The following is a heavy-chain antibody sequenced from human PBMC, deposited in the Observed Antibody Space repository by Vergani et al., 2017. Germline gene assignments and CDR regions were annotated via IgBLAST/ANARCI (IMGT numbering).Heavy chain of an antibody. Sequence: EVQLLESGGDLVQPGGSLRLSCAASGFTFNHYAMNWVRQAPGKGLEWVSGISGSGGSTYYAVSVKGRFTISRDSSKNTLYLKMNSLSAGDTAVYYCAKANPRNSGYDYLYYYHAMDVWGKGTTVTVSS. CDR2: ISGSGGST. J-gene: IGHJ6*04. CDR1: GFTFNHYA. D-gene: IGHD5-12*01. V-gene: IGHV3-23*01. CDR3: AKANPRNSGYDYLYYYHAMDV.